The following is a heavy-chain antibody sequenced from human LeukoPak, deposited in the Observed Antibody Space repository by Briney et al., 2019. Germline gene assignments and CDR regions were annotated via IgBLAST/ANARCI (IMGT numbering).Heavy chain of an antibody. J-gene: IGHJ4*02. CDR1: GYTSTSYA. CDR3: AREGRILWFGELTLRY. V-gene: IGHV1-3*01. Sequence: ASVKVSCKASGYTSTSYAMHWVRQAPGQRLEWMGWINAGNGNTKYSQKFQGRVTITRDTSASTAYMELSSLRSEDTAVYYCAREGRILWFGELTLRYWGQGTLVTVSS. D-gene: IGHD3-10*01. CDR2: INAGNGNT.